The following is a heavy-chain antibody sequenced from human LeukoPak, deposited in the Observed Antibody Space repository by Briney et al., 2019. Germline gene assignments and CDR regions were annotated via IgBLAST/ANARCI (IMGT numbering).Heavy chain of an antibody. D-gene: IGHD6-13*01. V-gene: IGHV1-18*01. CDR1: GYTFTSYG. J-gene: IGHJ6*03. Sequence: GASVKVSCKASGYTFTSYGISWVRQAPGQGLEWMGWISAYNGNTNYAQKLQGRVTMTTDTSTSTAYMELRSLRSDDTAVYYCARVSSSSWYKGSNYYYMDVWGEGTTVTVSS. CDR2: ISAYNGNT. CDR3: ARVSSSSWYKGSNYYYMDV.